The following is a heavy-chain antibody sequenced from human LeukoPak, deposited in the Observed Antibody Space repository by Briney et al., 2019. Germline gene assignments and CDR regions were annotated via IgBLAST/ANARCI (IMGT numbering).Heavy chain of an antibody. V-gene: IGHV4-39*07. CDR1: GGSISSRSYY. Sequence: PSETLSLTCNVSGGSISSRSYYWSWLRQPPGKGLEWIGEAYHSGITNYNPSLKSRVTMSVDKSKNQFSLSLSSVTAADTAVYHCARGLYSSDAYWGQGILVTVSS. J-gene: IGHJ4*02. D-gene: IGHD6-19*01. CDR2: AYHSGIT. CDR3: ARGLYSSDAY.